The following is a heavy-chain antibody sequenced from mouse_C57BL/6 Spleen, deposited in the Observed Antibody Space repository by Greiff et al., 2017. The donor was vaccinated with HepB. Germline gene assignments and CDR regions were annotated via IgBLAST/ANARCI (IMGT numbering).Heavy chain of an antibody. CDR3: VGDLYWYFDV. V-gene: IGHV10-1*01. CDR2: IRSKSNNYAT. Sequence: EVQLVESGGGLVQPKGSLKLSCAASGFSFNTYAMNWVRQAPGKGLEWVARIRSKSNNYATYYADSVKDRFTISRDDSESMLYLQMNNLKTEDTAMYYCVGDLYWYFDVWGTGTTVTVSS. CDR1: GFSFNTYA. D-gene: IGHD3-3*01. J-gene: IGHJ1*03.